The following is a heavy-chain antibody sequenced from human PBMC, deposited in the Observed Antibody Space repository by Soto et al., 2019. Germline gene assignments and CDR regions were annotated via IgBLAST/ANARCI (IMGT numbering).Heavy chain of an antibody. CDR1: GFTFSSYG. CDR2: ISYDGSNK. Sequence: QVQLVESGGGVVQPGRSLRLSCAASGFTFSSYGMHWVRQAPGKGLEWVAVISYDGSNKYYADSVKGRFTISRDNSKNTLYLQMNSLRAEDTAVYYCAKDPTYSSGWYPADSDGMDVWGQGTTVTVSS. J-gene: IGHJ6*02. V-gene: IGHV3-30*18. D-gene: IGHD6-19*01. CDR3: AKDPTYSSGWYPADSDGMDV.